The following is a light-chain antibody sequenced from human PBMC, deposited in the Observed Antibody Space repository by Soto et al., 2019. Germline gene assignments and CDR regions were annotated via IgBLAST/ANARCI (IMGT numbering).Light chain of an antibody. Sequence: QSVLAQPASVSGSPGQSITISCTGTSSNIGSYNLVSWFQQLPGKVPKLMIYEGTKRPSGVSDRFSGSKSGNTASLTISGLQAEDEADYYCFSYAGNSVYVFGTGTKSPS. V-gene: IGLV2-23*01. CDR3: FSYAGNSVYV. J-gene: IGLJ1*01. CDR2: EGT. CDR1: SSNIGSYNL.